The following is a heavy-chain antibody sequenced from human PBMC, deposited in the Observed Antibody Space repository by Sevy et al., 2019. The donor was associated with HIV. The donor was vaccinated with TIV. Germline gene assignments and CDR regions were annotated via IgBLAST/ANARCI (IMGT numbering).Heavy chain of an antibody. V-gene: IGHV3-66*01. D-gene: IGHD2-15*01. J-gene: IGHJ4*02. CDR3: ARDRGAIGNFDY. CDR2: IYSGGST. Sequence: GGSLRLSCAASGFTVSRNYMTWVRQAPGKGLEWVSLIYSGGSTYYADSVKGRFTISRDNSKNTLYLQMNSLRAGDTAVYYCARDRGAIGNFDYWGQGTLVTVSS. CDR1: GFTVSRNY.